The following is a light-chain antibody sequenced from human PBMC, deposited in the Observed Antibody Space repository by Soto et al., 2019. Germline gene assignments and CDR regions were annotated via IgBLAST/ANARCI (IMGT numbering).Light chain of an antibody. V-gene: IGKV1-27*01. J-gene: IGKJ1*01. Sequence: SPCSLSESVGDRVTITCRASRGIGNYLAWYQQKPGKVPSLLIYAASTLQSGVSSRFSGSRSGTDFTLTISSLQPGDVATYYCQKYNSAPWTFGQVTMVAIK. CDR1: RGIGNY. CDR2: AAS. CDR3: QKYNSAPWT.